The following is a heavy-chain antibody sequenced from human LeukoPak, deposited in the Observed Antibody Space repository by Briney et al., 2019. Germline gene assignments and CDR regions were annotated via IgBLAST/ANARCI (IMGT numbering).Heavy chain of an antibody. V-gene: IGHV3-33*01. CDR1: GFTLSSHG. CDR2: MWYDGSKE. CDR3: ARDLSFGSLDF. D-gene: IGHD1-26*01. J-gene: IGHJ4*02. Sequence: PGGSLRLSCAASGFTLSSHGMHWVRQAPGKRLERVAGMWYDGSKEDYADSVKGRFTISRDMSKNTLNLQMNSLRVEDTAMFYCARDLSFGSLDFRGQGTLVTVSS.